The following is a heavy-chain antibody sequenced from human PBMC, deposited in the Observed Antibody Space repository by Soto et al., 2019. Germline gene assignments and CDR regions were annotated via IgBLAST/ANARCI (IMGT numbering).Heavy chain of an antibody. Sequence: PSETLSLTCTVSDGSISSYYWNWIRQPAGKGLEWIGRIYHSGGTNYNPSLKSRVTISVDKSKNQFSLKLSSVTAADTAVYYCARDSPTYFDYWGQGTLVTVSS. CDR3: ARDSPTYFDY. V-gene: IGHV4-4*07. CDR1: DGSISSYY. CDR2: IYHSGGT. J-gene: IGHJ4*02.